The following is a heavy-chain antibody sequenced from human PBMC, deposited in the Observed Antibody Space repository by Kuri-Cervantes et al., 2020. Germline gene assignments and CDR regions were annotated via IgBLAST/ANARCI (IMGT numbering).Heavy chain of an antibody. Sequence: GESLKISCAASGFTFSSYAMSWVRQAPGKGLEWVSAISGSGGSTYYADSVKGRFTISRDNSKNTLYLQMNSLRAEDTAVYYCAKVPLYCSGGSCYQTPEYWGQGTLVTVSS. CDR2: ISGSGGST. V-gene: IGHV3-23*01. CDR3: AKVPLYCSGGSCYQTPEY. J-gene: IGHJ4*02. D-gene: IGHD2-15*01. CDR1: GFTFSSYA.